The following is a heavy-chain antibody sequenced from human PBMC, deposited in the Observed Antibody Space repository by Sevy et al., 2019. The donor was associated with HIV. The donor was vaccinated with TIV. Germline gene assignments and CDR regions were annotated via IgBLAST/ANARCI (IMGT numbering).Heavy chain of an antibody. D-gene: IGHD2-21*01. CDR2: IQYDGSNK. V-gene: IGHV3-30*02. J-gene: IGHJ4*02. Sequence: GGSLRLSCAASGFSFSSYGMHWVRQAPGKGLEWMSYIQYDGSNKDYADSLKGRFTSSRDNSKNTLYLQMNSLRVEDTAVFYCGKEGGGEGGDHWGQGTLVTVSS. CDR1: GFSFSSYG. CDR3: GKEGGGEGGDH.